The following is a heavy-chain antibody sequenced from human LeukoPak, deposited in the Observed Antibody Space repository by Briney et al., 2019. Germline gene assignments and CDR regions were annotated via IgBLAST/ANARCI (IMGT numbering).Heavy chain of an antibody. CDR3: AREGTVTSGHYGMDV. CDR1: GGSISTYY. Sequence: SETLSLTCTVSGGSISTYYWSWIRQPPGKGLEWIGYIYYSGNTNYNPSLKSRVTISVDTSKNQFSLKPRSVTAADTAVYYCAREGTVTSGHYGMDVWGQGTTVTVSS. D-gene: IGHD4-17*01. V-gene: IGHV4-59*01. J-gene: IGHJ6*02. CDR2: IYYSGNT.